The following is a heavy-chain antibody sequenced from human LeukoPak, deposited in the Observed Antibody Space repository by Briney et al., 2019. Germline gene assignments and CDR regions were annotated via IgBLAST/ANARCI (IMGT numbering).Heavy chain of an antibody. CDR1: GYTFTSYY. CDR2: INPSGGST. V-gene: IGHV1-46*01. D-gene: IGHD2-2*01. CDR3: ALLVVVPAAIPLTDY. Sequence: APVKVSCKASGYTFTSYYMHWVRQAPGQGLEWMGIINPSGGSTSYAQKFQGRVTMTRDTSTSTVYMELSSLRSEDTAVYYCALLVVVPAAIPLTDYWGQGTLVTVSS. J-gene: IGHJ4*02.